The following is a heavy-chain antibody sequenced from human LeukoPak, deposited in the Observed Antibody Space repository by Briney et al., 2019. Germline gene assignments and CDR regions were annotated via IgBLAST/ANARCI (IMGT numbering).Heavy chain of an antibody. CDR2: ISYDGSNK. CDR3: ATDSSSWYFDY. V-gene: IGHV3-30*03. Sequence: GGFLRLSCAASGFTFSSYGMHWVRQAPGKGLEWVAVISYDGSNKYYADSVKGRFIISRDNSRNTLNLQMNNLRAEDTAVYYCATDSSSWYFDYWGQGTLVTVSS. J-gene: IGHJ4*02. D-gene: IGHD6-13*01. CDR1: GFTFSSYG.